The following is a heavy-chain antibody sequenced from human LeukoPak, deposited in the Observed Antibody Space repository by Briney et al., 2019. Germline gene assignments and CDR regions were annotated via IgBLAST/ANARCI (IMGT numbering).Heavy chain of an antibody. J-gene: IGHJ6*03. CDR3: ARDRPDYGDYVDYYYYMDV. D-gene: IGHD4-17*01. CDR2: IYYSGST. V-gene: IGHV4-59*12. CDR1: GGSISSYY. Sequence: SETLSLTCTVSGGSISSYYWSWIRQPPGKGLEWIGYIYYSGSTNYNPSLKSRVTISVDTSKNQFSLKLSSVTAADTAVYYCARDRPDYGDYVDYYYYMDVWGKGTTVTVSS.